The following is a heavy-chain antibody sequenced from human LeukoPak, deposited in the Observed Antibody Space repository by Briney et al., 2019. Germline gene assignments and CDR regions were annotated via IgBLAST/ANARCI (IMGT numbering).Heavy chain of an antibody. CDR2: IDTNTGSP. CDR3: ARGIDTTGYFNY. D-gene: IGHD3-22*01. Sequence: ASVKVSCKASGYTFITYPINWVRQAPGQGLEWMGWIDTNTGSPTYAQGLTGRFVFSLDTSVSTAFLQINSPKAEDTALYYCARGIDTTGYFNYWGQGTLVTVSS. CDR1: GYTFITYP. J-gene: IGHJ4*02. V-gene: IGHV7-4-1*02.